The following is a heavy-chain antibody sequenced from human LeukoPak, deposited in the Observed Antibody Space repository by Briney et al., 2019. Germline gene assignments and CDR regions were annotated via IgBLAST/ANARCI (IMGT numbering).Heavy chain of an antibody. D-gene: IGHD3-16*01. CDR2: IYSSWNT. CDR1: GDFITTNIYW. CDR3: ARRGIWDLQIGNWFDP. Sequence: SETQSLTCRISGDFITTNIYWCAWIPQSPGKGLDWNGSIYSSWNTYYNTSLKSRATISPDTSKNQYSLRLTSVTAADTAVYYCARRGIWDLQIGNWFDPWGEGILVTVSS. J-gene: IGHJ5*02. V-gene: IGHV4-39*01.